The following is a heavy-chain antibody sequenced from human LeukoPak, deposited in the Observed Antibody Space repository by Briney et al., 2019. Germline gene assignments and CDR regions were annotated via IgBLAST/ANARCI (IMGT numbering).Heavy chain of an antibody. Sequence: GGSLRLSCAASGFTFSNAWMSWVRQAPRKGLGWVGRIKSKTDGGTTDYAAPVKGRFTISRDDSKNTLYLQMNSLKTEDTAVYYGTTGIIRITIFGVVRDYWGQGTLVTVSS. D-gene: IGHD3-3*01. CDR3: TTGIIRITIFGVVRDY. V-gene: IGHV3-15*01. CDR2: IKSKTDGGTT. J-gene: IGHJ4*02. CDR1: GFTFSNAW.